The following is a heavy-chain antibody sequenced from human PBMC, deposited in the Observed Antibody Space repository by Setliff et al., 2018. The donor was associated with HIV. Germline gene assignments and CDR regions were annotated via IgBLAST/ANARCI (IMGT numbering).Heavy chain of an antibody. D-gene: IGHD4-17*01. J-gene: IGHJ4*02. Sequence: GASVKVSCKASGYTFTSYAMHWVRQAPGQGLEWMGWMNPNSGNTGYAQKFQGRVTMTRNTSISTAYMELSSLRSEDTAVYYCAKDRGPYGSDYWGQGTLVTVSS. CDR2: MNPNSGNT. CDR3: AKDRGPYGSDY. V-gene: IGHV1-8*02. CDR1: GYTFTSYA.